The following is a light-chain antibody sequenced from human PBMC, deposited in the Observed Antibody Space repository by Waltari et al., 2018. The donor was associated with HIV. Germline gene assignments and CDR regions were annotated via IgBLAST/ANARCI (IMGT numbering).Light chain of an antibody. CDR2: GAS. CDR3: QQYAGSPLT. V-gene: IGKV3-20*01. J-gene: IGKJ4*01. Sequence: EIVLTQSPGTLSLSPGERATLSCRASQSVTTYLAWYQQKPGKAPRLLIYGASSRATGIPDRFSGSGSGTDFTLTISRLEPEDFAMFYCQQYAGSPLTFGGGTKVEIK. CDR1: QSVTTY.